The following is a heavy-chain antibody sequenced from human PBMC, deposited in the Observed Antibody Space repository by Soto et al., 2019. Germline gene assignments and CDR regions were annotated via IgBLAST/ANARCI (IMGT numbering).Heavy chain of an antibody. Sequence: QVQLVQSGAEVKKPGASVKVSCKASGYTFTSYGISWVRQAPGQGLEWMGWISAYNGNTNYAQKLQGRVTMTTDTSTSTAYMELRSMRSDDTAVYYCARDWGHSSGWYYYYYGMDVWGQGTTVTVSS. CDR1: GYTFTSYG. D-gene: IGHD6-19*01. J-gene: IGHJ6*02. V-gene: IGHV1-18*04. CDR2: ISAYNGNT. CDR3: ARDWGHSSGWYYYYYGMDV.